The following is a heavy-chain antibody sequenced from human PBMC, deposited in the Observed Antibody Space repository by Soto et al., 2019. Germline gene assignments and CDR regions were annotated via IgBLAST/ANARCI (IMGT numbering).Heavy chain of an antibody. Sequence: QLQLQESGPGLVKPSETLSLTCTVSGGSISSSSYYWGWIRQPPGKGLEWIGSIYYMGSTYCYPYRRGRVTLPVNTSKNQFAVKLSSVTAGDTAVYYCARFKSFVETFDIWGQGTMVAVSS. CDR1: GGSISSSSYY. D-gene: IGHD3-3*01. CDR2: IYYMGST. CDR3: ARFKSFVETFDI. V-gene: IGHV4-39*01. J-gene: IGHJ3*02.